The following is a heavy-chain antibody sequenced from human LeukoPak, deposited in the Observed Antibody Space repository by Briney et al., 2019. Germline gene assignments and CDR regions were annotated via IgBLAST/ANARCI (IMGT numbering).Heavy chain of an antibody. CDR3: ARNLMYCSSTTCYLDY. J-gene: IGHJ4*02. V-gene: IGHV1-8*01. D-gene: IGHD2-2*01. Sequence: ASVKVSCKASGYTFTSYDINWGRQATGQGLEWMGLMNPKNGHTVYAQKFQGRVTMTRDTSISTAYLELSSLRSEDTAVYYCARNLMYCSSTTCYLDYWGQGTLVTVSS. CDR1: GYTFTSYD. CDR2: MNPKNGHT.